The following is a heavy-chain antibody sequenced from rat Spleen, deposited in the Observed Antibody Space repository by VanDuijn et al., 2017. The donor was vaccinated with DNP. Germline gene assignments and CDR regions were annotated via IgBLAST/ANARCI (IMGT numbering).Heavy chain of an antibody. D-gene: IGHD1-2*01. CDR1: GFTFSSFP. CDR3: TRDYSSYEDYFDY. J-gene: IGHJ2*01. V-gene: IGHV5-46*01. Sequence: EVQLVESGGGLVQPGRSMKLSCAASGFTFSSFPMAWVRQAPTKGLEWVATISTSGGSTYYRDSVKGRFTISRDNAKSTLYLQMNSLRSEDTATYYCTRDYSSYEDYFDYWGQGVMVTVSS. CDR2: ISTSGGST.